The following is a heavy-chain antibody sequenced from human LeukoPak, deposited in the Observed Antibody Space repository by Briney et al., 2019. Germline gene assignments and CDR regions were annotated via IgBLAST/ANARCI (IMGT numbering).Heavy chain of an antibody. D-gene: IGHD5-18*01. CDR1: GFTFSSYW. CDR3: TRDLPGRGYSYGFLGFSLDY. V-gene: IGHV3-49*03. CDR2: IRSKAYGGTT. J-gene: IGHJ4*02. Sequence: GGSLRLSCVASGFTFSSYWMSWFRQAPGKGLEWVGFIRSKAYGGTTEYAASVKGRFTISRDDSKSIAYLQMNSLKTEDTAVYYCTRDLPGRGYSYGFLGFSLDYWGQGTLVTVSS.